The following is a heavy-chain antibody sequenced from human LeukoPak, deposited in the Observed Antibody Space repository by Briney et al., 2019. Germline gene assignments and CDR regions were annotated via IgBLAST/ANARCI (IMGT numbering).Heavy chain of an antibody. CDR1: GYSFTSYG. V-gene: IGHV1-18*01. Sequence: ASVKVSCKASGYSFTSYGISWVRQAPGQGLEWMGWTSAYNGNTNYAQKLQGRVTMTTDTSTSTAYMELRSLRSDDTAVYYCARALRYCSTTSCQYYFDYWGQGTLVTVSS. D-gene: IGHD2-2*01. J-gene: IGHJ4*02. CDR3: ARALRYCSTTSCQYYFDY. CDR2: TSAYNGNT.